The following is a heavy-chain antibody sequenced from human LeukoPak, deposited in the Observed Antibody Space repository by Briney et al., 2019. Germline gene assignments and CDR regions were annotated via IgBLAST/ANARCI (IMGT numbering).Heavy chain of an antibody. CDR2: IWYDGSKR. CDR1: GFAFSTFG. D-gene: IGHD3-3*01. CDR3: ARALARSFDY. V-gene: IGHV3-33*01. J-gene: IGHJ4*02. Sequence: PGRSLRLSCAASGFAFSTFGLHWVRQAPGKGLEWVAFIWYDGSKRYYADSVKGRFTISRDNSKNTLYLQMNSLRAEDTAVYYCARALARSFDYWGQGTLVTVSS.